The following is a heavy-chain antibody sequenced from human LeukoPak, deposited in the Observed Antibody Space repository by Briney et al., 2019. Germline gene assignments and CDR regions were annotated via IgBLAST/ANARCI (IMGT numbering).Heavy chain of an antibody. Sequence: GGSLRLSCAASGFTFSSYGMNWVRQAPGKGLEWVSSISRSNIYKYYADSLKGRFTISRDNAKDSLYLQMNSLRAEDAAVYFCAKAPVTSCRGAYCYPFDSWGQGTLVTVSS. CDR3: AKAPVTSCRGAYCYPFDS. CDR1: GFTFSSYG. D-gene: IGHD2-21*01. CDR2: ISRSNIYK. J-gene: IGHJ4*02. V-gene: IGHV3-21*04.